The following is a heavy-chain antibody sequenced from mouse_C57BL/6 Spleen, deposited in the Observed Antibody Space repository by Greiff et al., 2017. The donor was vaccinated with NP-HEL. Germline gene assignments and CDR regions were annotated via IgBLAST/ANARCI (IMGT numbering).Heavy chain of an antibody. D-gene: IGHD2-4*01. CDR2: INPNNGGT. V-gene: IGHV1-26*01. CDR1: GYTFTDYY. CDR3: ARKGAYYDYEDFDY. Sequence: VQLQQSGPELVKPGASVKISCKASGYTFTDYYMNWVKQSHGKSLEWIGDINPNNGGTSYNQKFKGKATLTVDKSSSTAYMELSSLTSEDSAVYYCARKGAYYDYEDFDYWGEGTTLTVSS. J-gene: IGHJ2*01.